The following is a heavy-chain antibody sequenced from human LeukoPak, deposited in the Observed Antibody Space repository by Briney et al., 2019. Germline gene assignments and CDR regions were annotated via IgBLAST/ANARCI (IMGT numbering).Heavy chain of an antibody. V-gene: IGHV1-69*04. Sequence: GASVKVSCKASGGTFSSYAISWVRQAPGQGLEWMGRIIPILGIANYAQKFQGRVTITADKSTSTAYMELSSLRSEDTAVYYCARVGDGYNENPFDYWGQGTLVTVSS. J-gene: IGHJ4*02. CDR3: ARVGDGYNENPFDY. CDR2: IIPILGIA. D-gene: IGHD5-12*01. CDR1: GGTFSSYA.